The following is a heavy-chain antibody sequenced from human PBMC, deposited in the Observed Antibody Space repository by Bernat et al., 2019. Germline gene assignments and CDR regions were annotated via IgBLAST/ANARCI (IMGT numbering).Heavy chain of an antibody. D-gene: IGHD6-13*01. J-gene: IGHJ4*01. Sequence: QLQLQESGPGLVKPSETLSLTCSISGGSISSNSYYWGWIRQPPGKGLEWIGSIHYSGTTYYNPSLESRLTISVDTSKIQLSLKLRSVTAADAAVYYCARTLGVAAASGGYWGRGTLVTVSS. V-gene: IGHV4-39*01. CDR2: IHYSGTT. CDR1: GGSISSNSYY. CDR3: ARTLGVAAASGGY.